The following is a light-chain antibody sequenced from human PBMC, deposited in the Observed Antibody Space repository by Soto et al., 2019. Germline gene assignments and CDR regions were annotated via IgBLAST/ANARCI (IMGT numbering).Light chain of an antibody. CDR2: DAS. V-gene: IGKV1-5*01. CDR3: QQYNSYST. CDR1: QSISSW. J-gene: IGKJ1*01. Sequence: DIQMTQSPSTVSSSVCDRVTITCRASQSISSWLAWYQQKPGKAPKLLIYDASSLESGVPSRFSGSGSGTEFTLTISSLQPDDFATYYCQQYNSYSTFGQGTKVDIK.